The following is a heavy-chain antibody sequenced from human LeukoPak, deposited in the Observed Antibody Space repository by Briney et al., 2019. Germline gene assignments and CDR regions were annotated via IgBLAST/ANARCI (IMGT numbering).Heavy chain of an antibody. V-gene: IGHV3-20*04. CDR3: ARADTGVVAATPDY. CDR1: GFTFDDYG. Sequence: PGGSLRLSCAASGFTFDDYGMSWVRQAPGKGLEWVSGINWNGGSTGYADSVKGRFTISRDNAKNSPYLQMNSLRAEDTALYYCARADTGVVAATPDYWGQGTLVTVSS. CDR2: INWNGGST. J-gene: IGHJ4*02. D-gene: IGHD2-15*01.